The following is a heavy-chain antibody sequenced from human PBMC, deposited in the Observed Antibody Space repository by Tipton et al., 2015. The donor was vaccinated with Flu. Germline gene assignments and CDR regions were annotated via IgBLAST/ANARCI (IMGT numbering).Heavy chain of an antibody. J-gene: IGHJ6*02. CDR2: IYYSGTT. Sequence: LRLSCTVSGGSISSGGYYWSWIRQYPGRGLEWIGYIYYSGTTYYNPSLRGRVAILVDTSKNQFSLKLTSVTAADTAIYYCARDRFIAAPAPYGMDVWGQGTTVTVSS. CDR3: ARDRFIAAPAPYGMDV. D-gene: IGHD6-6*01. CDR1: GGSISSGGYY. V-gene: IGHV4-31*03.